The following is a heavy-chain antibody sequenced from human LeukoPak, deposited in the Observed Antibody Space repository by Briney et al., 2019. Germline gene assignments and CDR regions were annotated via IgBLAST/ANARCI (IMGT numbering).Heavy chain of an antibody. Sequence: ASVKVSCKASGYTFTSYYMHWVRQAPGQGLEWMGIINPSGGSTSYAQKFQGRVTMTRDMSTSTVYMELSSLRSGDTAVYYCASELGYCSSTSCYGVQHWGQGTLVTVSS. D-gene: IGHD2-2*01. CDR2: INPSGGST. CDR3: ASELGYCSSTSCYGVQH. V-gene: IGHV1-46*01. CDR1: GYTFTSYY. J-gene: IGHJ1*01.